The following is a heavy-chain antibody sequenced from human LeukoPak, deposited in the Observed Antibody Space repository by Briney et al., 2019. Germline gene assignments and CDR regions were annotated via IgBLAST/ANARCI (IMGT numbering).Heavy chain of an antibody. CDR3: ASTPRSVTTSSAFDI. CDR1: GFTFASFG. V-gene: IGHV3-23*01. D-gene: IGHD4-17*01. J-gene: IGHJ3*02. Sequence: GGSLRLSCAASGFTFASFGMNWVRQAPGKGLEWVSAISASGGNTYYTESVKGRFTISRDNSKNTLSLQMNSLRAEDTAVYYCASTPRSVTTSSAFDIWGQGTMVTVSS. CDR2: ISASGGNT.